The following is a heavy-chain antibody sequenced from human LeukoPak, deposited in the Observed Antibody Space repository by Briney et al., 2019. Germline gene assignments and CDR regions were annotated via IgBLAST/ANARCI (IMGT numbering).Heavy chain of an antibody. V-gene: IGHV3-23*01. D-gene: IGHD5-12*01. Sequence: GGSLRLSCAASGFTFSSYAIGWVRQAPGKGLEWVSAISGSGGSTYYADSVKGRFTISRDNSKNTLYLQMNSLRAEDTAVYYCAKDGARRNGDMVATNGDYWGQGTLVTVSS. J-gene: IGHJ4*02. CDR2: ISGSGGST. CDR3: AKDGARRNGDMVATNGDY. CDR1: GFTFSSYA.